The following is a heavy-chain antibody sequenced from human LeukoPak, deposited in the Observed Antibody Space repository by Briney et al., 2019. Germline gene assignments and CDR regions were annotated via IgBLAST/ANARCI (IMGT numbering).Heavy chain of an antibody. J-gene: IGHJ5*02. Sequence: SETLSLTCTVSGGSINGHYWTWIRQPPGKGLEWIGFVYANGNTNYNSSLQSRVTMSVDTSKNQLSLKMRSVTAADTAIYYCARVFRGVVTSNWFDPWGQGTLVTVSS. CDR2: VYANGNT. D-gene: IGHD2-21*02. V-gene: IGHV4-59*11. CDR1: GGSINGHY. CDR3: ARVFRGVVTSNWFDP.